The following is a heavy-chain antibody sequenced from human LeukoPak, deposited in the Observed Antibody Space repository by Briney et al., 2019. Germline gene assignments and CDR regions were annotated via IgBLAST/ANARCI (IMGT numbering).Heavy chain of an antibody. Sequence: GGSLRLSCAASGFTFSSYWMSWVRQAPGKGLEWVANIKQDGSEKQYVDSVKGRFAISRDNAENSLYLQMNSLRPEDTAVYYCARVGGDRVAYWGQGTLVTVSS. CDR2: IKQDGSEK. D-gene: IGHD4-17*01. V-gene: IGHV3-7*05. CDR3: ARVGGDRVAY. J-gene: IGHJ4*02. CDR1: GFTFSSYW.